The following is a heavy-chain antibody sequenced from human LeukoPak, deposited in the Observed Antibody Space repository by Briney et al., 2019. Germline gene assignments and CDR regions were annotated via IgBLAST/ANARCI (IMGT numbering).Heavy chain of an antibody. V-gene: IGHV5-51*01. CDR3: ARLLRGSRYYYGMDV. CDR1: GYIFTSYW. Sequence: GESLKISCKGSGYIFTSYWIGWVRQMPGKGLEWMGIIYPGDSDTRYSPSFQGQVTISADKSISTAYLQWSSLKASDTAMYYRARLLRGSRYYYGMDVWGQGTTVTVSS. CDR2: IYPGDSDT. J-gene: IGHJ6*02.